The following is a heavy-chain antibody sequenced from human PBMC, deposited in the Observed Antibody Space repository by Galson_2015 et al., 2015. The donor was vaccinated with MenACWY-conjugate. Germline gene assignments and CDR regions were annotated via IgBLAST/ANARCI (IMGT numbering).Heavy chain of an antibody. V-gene: IGHV6-1*01. Sequence: CAISGDSVSSNSAAWNWIRQSPSRGFEWLGRTYYRSQWHYDYAVSVKGRMTINPDTSKNEISLQLHSVTPEDTAVYYCARDRQYDDVWGSYSNNWFDPWGQGTLVTVSS. CDR2: TYYRSQWHY. D-gene: IGHD3-16*01. J-gene: IGHJ5*02. CDR3: ARDRQYDDVWGSYSNNWFDP. CDR1: GDSVSSNSAA.